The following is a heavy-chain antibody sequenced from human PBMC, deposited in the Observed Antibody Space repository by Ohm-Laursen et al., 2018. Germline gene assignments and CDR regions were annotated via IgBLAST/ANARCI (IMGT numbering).Heavy chain of an antibody. CDR2: VNSDGSST. J-gene: IGHJ3*01. CDR3: AFRIG. CDR1: GFTFSSHR. Sequence: SLRLSCAASGFTFSSHRMHWVRQAPGKGLVWVSRVNSDGSSTTYADSVKGRFTISKDNAKNTLYLQMNSLRPGDTAVYYCAFRIGWGQGTLVTVSS. D-gene: IGHD2-15*01. V-gene: IGHV3-74*01.